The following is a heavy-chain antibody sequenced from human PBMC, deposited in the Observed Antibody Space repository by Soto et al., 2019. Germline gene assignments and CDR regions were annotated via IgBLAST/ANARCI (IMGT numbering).Heavy chain of an antibody. V-gene: IGHV1-69*06. Sequence: QVQLVQSGAEVKKPGSSVKVSCRTSGGTFIRDIVTWVRQAPGQGLEWMGGITPIFSTTNYAQKFRGRVTITADKSTNTAYMELSSLTSEDKAVYYCARGGGSGTYNAAYFDFWGQGTLVTVSS. CDR3: ARGGGSGTYNAAYFDF. D-gene: IGHD3-10*01. CDR1: GGTFIRDI. J-gene: IGHJ4*02. CDR2: ITPIFSTT.